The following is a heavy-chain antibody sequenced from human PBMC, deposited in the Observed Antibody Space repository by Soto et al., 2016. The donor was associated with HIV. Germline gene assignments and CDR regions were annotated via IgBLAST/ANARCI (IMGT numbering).Heavy chain of an antibody. D-gene: IGHD2-21*02. J-gene: IGHJ4*02. CDR2: IYYSGTT. Sequence: QVQLRESGPGLVKPSETLSLTCNVSSGSIRSYYWTWIRQSPGKGLEYIGYIYYSGTTNYNPSLKSRVTISVDTSNNQFSLKMKSVTTADTAMYYCAARGVTASAAHFGYWGQGILGHRLL. CDR3: AARGVTASAAHFGY. CDR1: SGSIRSYY. V-gene: IGHV4-59*01.